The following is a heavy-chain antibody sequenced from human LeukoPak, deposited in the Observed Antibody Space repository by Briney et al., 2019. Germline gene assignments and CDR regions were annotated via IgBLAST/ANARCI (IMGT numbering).Heavy chain of an antibody. CDR2: IYHSGST. D-gene: IGHD3-22*01. J-gene: IGHJ3*02. CDR1: GGSISSDC. Sequence: SETLSVTCTVSGGSISSDCWSWIRQPPGKGLEWIGYIYHSGSTYYNPPLKSRLTISVEMSKNQLSLKLSSVTAADTAVYYCARARDYYDSSGRRDAFDIWGQGTMVTVSS. CDR3: ARARDYYDSSGRRDAFDI. V-gene: IGHV4-59*06.